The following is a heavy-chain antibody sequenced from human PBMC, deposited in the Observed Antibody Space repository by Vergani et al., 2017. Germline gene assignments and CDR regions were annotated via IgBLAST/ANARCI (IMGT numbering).Heavy chain of an antibody. CDR2: ISYDGSNK. CDR3: AKDRDPGAGTHLDY. J-gene: IGHJ4*02. D-gene: IGHD6-19*01. V-gene: IGHV3-30*18. CDR1: GFTFSSYG. Sequence: QVQLVESGGGVVQPGRSLRLSCAASGFTFSSYGMHWVRQAPGKGLEWVAVISYDGSNKYYADSVKGRFTNSRDNSKNTLYLQMNSLRAEDTAVYYCAKDRDPGAGTHLDYWGQGTLVTVSS.